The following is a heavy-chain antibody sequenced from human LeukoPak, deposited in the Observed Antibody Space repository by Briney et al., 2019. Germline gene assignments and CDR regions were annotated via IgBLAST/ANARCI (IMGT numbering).Heavy chain of an antibody. D-gene: IGHD2-15*01. J-gene: IGHJ4*02. CDR1: GCSISSGGYY. CDR2: IYYTGST. Sequence: PSETLSLTCTVSGCSISSGGYYWLCIPQHPGKGLEWFGYIYYTGSTDYNPSLKSRVTILVDTSKNQFSLKLSSVTAADTAVYYCAREVAGGALGYWGQGTLVTVSS. V-gene: IGHV4-31*03. CDR3: AREVAGGALGY.